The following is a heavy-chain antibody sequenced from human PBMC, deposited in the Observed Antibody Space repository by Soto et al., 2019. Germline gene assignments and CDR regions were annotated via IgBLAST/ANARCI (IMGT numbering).Heavy chain of an antibody. CDR2: INHSGST. Sequence: SETLSLTCAVYGGSFSGYYWSWIRQPPGKGLEWIGEINHSGSTNYNPSLKSRVTISVDTSKNQFSLKLSSVTAADTAVYYCARGMRYYGSGSYKLDYWGQGTLVTVSS. CDR1: GGSFSGYY. J-gene: IGHJ4*02. V-gene: IGHV4-34*01. CDR3: ARGMRYYGSGSYKLDY. D-gene: IGHD3-10*01.